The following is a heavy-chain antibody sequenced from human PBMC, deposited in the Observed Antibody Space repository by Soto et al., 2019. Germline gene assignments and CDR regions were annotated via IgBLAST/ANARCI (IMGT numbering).Heavy chain of an antibody. V-gene: IGHV1-69*02. CDR1: GGTFSSYT. Sequence: SVKVSCKASGGTFSSYTISWVRQAPGQGLEWMGRIIPILGIANYAQKFQGRVTITADKSTSTAYMELSSLGSEDTAVYYCARVMKRGTTRLSNDYGMDVWGQGTTVTVSS. D-gene: IGHD1-1*01. CDR3: ARVMKRGTTRLSNDYGMDV. J-gene: IGHJ6*02. CDR2: IIPILGIA.